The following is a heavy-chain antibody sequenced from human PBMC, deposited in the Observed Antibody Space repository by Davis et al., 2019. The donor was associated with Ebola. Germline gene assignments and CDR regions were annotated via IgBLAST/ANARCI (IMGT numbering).Heavy chain of an antibody. CDR1: GGSISSGGYS. D-gene: IGHD1-14*01. CDR2: IYHSGST. CDR3: ARVNLLYYYGMDV. J-gene: IGHJ6*02. Sequence: SETLSLTCAVSGGSISSGGYSWSWIRQPPGKGLEWIGYIYHSGSTYYNPSLKSRVTISVDRSKNQFSLKLSSVTAADTAVYYCARVNLLYYYGMDVWGQGTTVTVSS. V-gene: IGHV4-30-2*01.